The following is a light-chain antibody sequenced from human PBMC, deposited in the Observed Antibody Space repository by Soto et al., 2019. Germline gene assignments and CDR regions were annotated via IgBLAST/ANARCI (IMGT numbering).Light chain of an antibody. CDR1: QSLLHSHGYHY. CDR3: QQYNNWS. CDR2: LTS. V-gene: IGKV2-28*01. J-gene: IGKJ1*01. Sequence: DIVMTQSPLSLPVTPGEPASISCRSSQSLLHSHGYHYLDWYLQKPGQSPQLLIYLTSNRASGVPDRFSGSGSGTEFTLTISSLQSEDFAVYYCQQYNNWSFGQGTKVDIK.